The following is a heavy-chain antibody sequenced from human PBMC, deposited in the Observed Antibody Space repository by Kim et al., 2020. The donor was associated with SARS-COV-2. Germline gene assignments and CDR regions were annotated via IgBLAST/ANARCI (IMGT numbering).Heavy chain of an antibody. J-gene: IGHJ3*02. CDR1: GFTFGDYA. D-gene: IGHD3-10*01. CDR2: ISWNSGSI. CDR3: AKFLSPDYGSGSYYNRGHAFDI. Sequence: GGSLRLSCAASGFTFGDYAMHWVRQAPGKGLEWVSGISWNSGSIGYADSVKGRFTISRDNAKNSLYLQMNSLRAEDTALYYCAKFLSPDYGSGSYYNRGHAFDIWGQGTMVTVSS. V-gene: IGHV3-9*01.